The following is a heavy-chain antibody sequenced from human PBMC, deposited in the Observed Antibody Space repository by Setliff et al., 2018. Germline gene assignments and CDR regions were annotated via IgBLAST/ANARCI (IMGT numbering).Heavy chain of an antibody. CDR3: ARRGGTAGQGAFDI. CDR2: VNDNGRTT. D-gene: IGHD6-19*01. V-gene: IGHV3-23*01. J-gene: IGHJ3*02. Sequence: GGSLRLSCVASESTFSSYAVSWLRQAPGKGLEWVATVNDNGRTTYYPNSVKGQFTISRDNSKNTFYLQMNNLRAEDTALYYCARRGGTAGQGAFDIWGQGTMVTVSS. CDR1: ESTFSSYA.